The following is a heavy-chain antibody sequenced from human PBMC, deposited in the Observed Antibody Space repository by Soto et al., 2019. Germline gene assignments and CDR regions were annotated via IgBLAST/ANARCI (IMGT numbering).Heavy chain of an antibody. CDR1: GYTFTSYD. V-gene: IGHV1-8*01. J-gene: IGHJ6*03. CDR2: MNPNSGNT. Sequence: ASVKVSCKASGYTFTSYDINWVRQATGQGLEWMGWMNPNSGNTGYAQKFQGRVTMTRNTSISTAYMELSSLRSEDTAVYYCARGLFPQGLHSYYMDVWGKGTTVTVSS. CDR3: ARGLFPQGLHSYYMDV. D-gene: IGHD2-15*01.